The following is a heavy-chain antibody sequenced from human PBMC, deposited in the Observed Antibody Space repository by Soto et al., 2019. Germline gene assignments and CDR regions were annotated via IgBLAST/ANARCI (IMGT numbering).Heavy chain of an antibody. V-gene: IGHV4-34*01. CDR3: ARGSNFVVMVAATNWCAP. CDR1: GGSFSGYY. J-gene: IGHJ5*02. Sequence: QVQLQQWGAGLLKPSETLSLTCAVYGGSFSGYYWTWIRQPPGKGLEWIGEINHSGSTNYNPSLNSRVTISVDTSQIRFSLTLSSVTAADTAVYYCARGSNFVVMVAATNWCAPWGQGTLVTVSS. D-gene: IGHD2-15*01. CDR2: INHSGST.